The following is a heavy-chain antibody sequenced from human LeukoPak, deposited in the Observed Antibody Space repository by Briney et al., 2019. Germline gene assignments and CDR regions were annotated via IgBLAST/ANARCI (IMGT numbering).Heavy chain of an antibody. J-gene: IGHJ4*02. CDR3: ARYVATTHYFDY. D-gene: IGHD5-12*01. Sequence: GGSLRLSCAASGFTFSSYEMNWVRQAPGKGLEWVSYISSSGSTRYYADSVKGRFTISRDNAKNSLYLQMNSLRAEDTAVYYCARYVATTHYFDYWGQGTLVTVSS. CDR1: GFTFSSYE. V-gene: IGHV3-48*03. CDR2: ISSSGSTR.